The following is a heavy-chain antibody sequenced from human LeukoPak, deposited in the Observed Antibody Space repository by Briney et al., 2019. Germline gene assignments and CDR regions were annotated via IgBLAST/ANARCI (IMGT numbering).Heavy chain of an antibody. V-gene: IGHV3-30*18. J-gene: IGHJ5*01. CDR1: RFTFSSYG. D-gene: IGHD6-19*01. Sequence: PGRSLRLSCAASRFTFSSYGMHWVRQAPGKGLEWVAYISYDGIYKNYTDSVKGRFTIARDSSKTTLYLQMISLRPEDTAVYYCAKDRSTGWYAGFDFWGQGTLVTVSS. CDR3: AKDRSTGWYAGFDF. CDR2: ISYDGIYK.